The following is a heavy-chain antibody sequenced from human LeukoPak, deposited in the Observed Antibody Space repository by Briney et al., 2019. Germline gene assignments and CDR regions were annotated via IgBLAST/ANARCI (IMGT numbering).Heavy chain of an antibody. V-gene: IGHV3-9*01. CDR2: ISWNSGSI. J-gene: IGHJ6*03. CDR3: AKALFVDAVVTAIPMTHYYYYYMDV. Sequence: GGSLRLSCAASGFTFDDYGMSWVRQAPGKGLEWVSGISWNSGSIGYADSVKGRFTISRDNAKNSLYLQMNSLRAEDTALYYCAKALFVDAVVTAIPMTHYYYYYMDVWGKGTTVTVSS. CDR1: GFTFDDYG. D-gene: IGHD2-21*02.